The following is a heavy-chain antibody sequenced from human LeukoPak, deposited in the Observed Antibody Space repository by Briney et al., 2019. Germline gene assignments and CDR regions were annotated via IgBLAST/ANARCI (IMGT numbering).Heavy chain of an antibody. V-gene: IGHV4-31*03. CDR3: AREENKGIFVGPLDY. CDR2: IYYSGTT. Sequence: SETLSLTCTVSGGSISSADYYWSWIRQHPGKGLEWIGYIYYSGTTYYNPSLKSRITMSVDTSKNQFSLKLSSVTAADTAMYYCAREENKGIFVGPLDYWGQGTLVTVSS. D-gene: IGHD3-3*01. J-gene: IGHJ4*02. CDR1: GGSISSADYY.